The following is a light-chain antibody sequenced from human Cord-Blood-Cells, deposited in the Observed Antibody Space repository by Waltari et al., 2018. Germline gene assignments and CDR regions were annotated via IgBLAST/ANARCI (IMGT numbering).Light chain of an antibody. J-gene: IGLJ3*02. CDR3: CSYAGSSTCV. Sequence: QSALTQSASLSESPGQSTTISCTGTSSDVGRYNFISWYQQHPGKAPKLMIYEGSKRPSVVSNRFSGSKSGNTASLTISGLQAEDEADYYCCSYAGSSTCVFGGGTKLTVL. CDR1: SSDVGRYNF. CDR2: EGS. V-gene: IGLV2-23*01.